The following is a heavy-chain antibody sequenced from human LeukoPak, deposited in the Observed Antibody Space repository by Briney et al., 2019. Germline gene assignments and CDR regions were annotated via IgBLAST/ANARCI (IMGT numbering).Heavy chain of an antibody. CDR2: INPNSGGT. V-gene: IGHV1-2*02. D-gene: IGHD2-2*01. Sequence: ASVKVSCKASGYTFTGYYMHCVRQAPGQGLEWMGWINPNSGGTNYAQKFQGRVTMTRDTSISTAYMELSRLRSDDTAVYYCARVAVVVPAAIDWFDPWGQGTLVTVSS. CDR3: ARVAVVVPAAIDWFDP. J-gene: IGHJ5*02. CDR1: GYTFTGYY.